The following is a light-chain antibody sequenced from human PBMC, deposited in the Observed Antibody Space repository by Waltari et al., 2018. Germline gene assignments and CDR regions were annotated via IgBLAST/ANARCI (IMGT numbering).Light chain of an antibody. CDR3: SSRTSGSTRVV. V-gene: IGLV2-14*03. CDR2: DVS. Sequence: QSALTQPASVSGSPGQSITISCTGRSSAVGGSNFVSWYQQHPGKVPKLMIYDVSNRPSGVSNRFSGSKSGNTASLTISGVQAEDEADYYCSSRTSGSTRVVFGGGTKLTVL. J-gene: IGLJ2*01. CDR1: SSAVGGSNF.